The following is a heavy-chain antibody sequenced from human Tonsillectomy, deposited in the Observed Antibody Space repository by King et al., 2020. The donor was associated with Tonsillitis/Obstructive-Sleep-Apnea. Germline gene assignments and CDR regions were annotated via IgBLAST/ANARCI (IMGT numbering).Heavy chain of an antibody. Sequence: QLVQSGSELKKPGASVNVSCKASGYTFASYAMNWVRQAPGQGLEWMGWINTNTGNPTYAQGFTGRFVFSLYTSVSTAYLQISSLKAEDTAVYYCARDQEQLWLRVADEAFDIWGQGTMVTVSS. J-gene: IGHJ3*02. CDR2: INTNTGNP. D-gene: IGHD5-18*01. CDR1: GYTFASYA. CDR3: ARDQEQLWLRVADEAFDI. V-gene: IGHV7-4-1*02.